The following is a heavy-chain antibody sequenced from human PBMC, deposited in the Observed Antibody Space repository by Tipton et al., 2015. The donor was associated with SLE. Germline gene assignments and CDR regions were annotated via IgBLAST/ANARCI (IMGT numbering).Heavy chain of an antibody. J-gene: IGHJ4*02. V-gene: IGHV4-39*01. Sequence: TLSLTCTVSGGSISIDNYYWGWIRQPPGKGLEWIASITYRGSIYYSPSLKGRVTISADTSKNQFSVRLSSVTAADTAVYYCARHGPPIAATGLDYWGQGTLVTVSS. CDR1: GGSISIDNYY. CDR3: ARHGPPIAATGLDY. D-gene: IGHD6-13*01. CDR2: ITYRGSI.